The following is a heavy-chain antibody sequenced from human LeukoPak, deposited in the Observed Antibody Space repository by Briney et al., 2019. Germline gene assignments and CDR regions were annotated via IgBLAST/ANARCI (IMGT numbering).Heavy chain of an antibody. J-gene: IGHJ3*02. V-gene: IGHV3-53*01. CDR2: IYSGGGT. CDR1: GFTVSSNY. D-gene: IGHD3-22*01. Sequence: GGSLRLSCAASGFTVSSNYISWVRQAPGEGLEWVSVIYSGGGTNYADSVKGRFTISRDNSKNTLYLQMNSLRAEDTAVYYCAKGSYYDSSGYYYVPGYDAFDIWGQGTMVTVSS. CDR3: AKGSYYDSSGYYYVPGYDAFDI.